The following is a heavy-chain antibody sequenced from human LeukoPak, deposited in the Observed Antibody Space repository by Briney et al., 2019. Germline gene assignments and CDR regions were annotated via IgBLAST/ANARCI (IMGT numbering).Heavy chain of an antibody. CDR2: VSGNGVTT. CDR1: GFAFSNYA. D-gene: IGHD3-22*01. CDR3: ARRDVSDSSGYFPLFDY. Sequence: PGGSLRLSCAASGFAFSNYAMSWVRQAPGSGLNWVTGVSGNGVTTYYADSVKGRFTISRDNSKNTLYLQMNSLIAEDTAVCYCARRDVSDSSGYFPLFDYWGQGTLVTVSS. V-gene: IGHV3-23*01. J-gene: IGHJ4*02.